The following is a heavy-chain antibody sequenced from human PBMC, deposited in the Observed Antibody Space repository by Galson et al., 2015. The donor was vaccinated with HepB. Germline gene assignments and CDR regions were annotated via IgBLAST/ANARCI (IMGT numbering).Heavy chain of an antibody. V-gene: IGHV1-69*06. D-gene: IGHD6-19*01. Sequence: SVKVSCKASGGTFSSYAISWVRQAPGQGLEWMGGIIPIFGTANYAQKFQGRVTITADKSTSTAYMELSSLRSEDTAVYYCARDQGFGYSSGWTNWGQGTLVTVSS. J-gene: IGHJ4*02. CDR3: ARDQGFGYSSGWTN. CDR2: IIPIFGTA. CDR1: GGTFSSYA.